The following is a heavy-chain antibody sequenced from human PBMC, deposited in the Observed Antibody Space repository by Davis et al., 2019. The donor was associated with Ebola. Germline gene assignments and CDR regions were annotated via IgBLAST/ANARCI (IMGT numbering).Heavy chain of an antibody. V-gene: IGHV3-73*01. CDR3: TGTYGLFDY. Sequence: GGSLRLSCAASGFTFSGSAMHCVRQASGKGLEWVGRIRSKANSYATAYAASVKGRFTITRDDSKNTAYLQMNSLKTEDTAVYYCTGTYGLFDYWGQGTLVTVSS. J-gene: IGHJ4*02. CDR1: GFTFSGSA. CDR2: IRSKANSYAT. D-gene: IGHD3-10*01.